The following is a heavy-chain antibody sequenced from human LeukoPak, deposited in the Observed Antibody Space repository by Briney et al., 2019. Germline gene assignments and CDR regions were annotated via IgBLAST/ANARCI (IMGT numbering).Heavy chain of an antibody. CDR3: ARNLPAADY. V-gene: IGHV3-48*04. CDR2: ISSTSSVI. D-gene: IGHD2-2*01. Sequence: GGSLRLSCAASGSTFSSHTMNWVRQAPGKGLEWVSYISSTSSVIYYADSVKGRFTISRDNAKNSLYLQMNSLRAEDTAVYYCARNLPAADYWGQGPLVTVSS. J-gene: IGHJ4*02. CDR1: GSTFSSHT.